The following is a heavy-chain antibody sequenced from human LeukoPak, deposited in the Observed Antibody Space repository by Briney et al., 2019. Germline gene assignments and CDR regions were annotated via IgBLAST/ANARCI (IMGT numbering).Heavy chain of an antibody. CDR2: IYSSGST. CDR3: ARVQYLRTDWFDP. V-gene: IGHV4-4*07. Sequence: SENLSLNCTVSGGSINSYYWSWIRQPAGQGLEWIGSIYSSGSTTYNPSLKSRVTMSVDTTKNQFSLRLSSVTAADTAVYDCARVQYLRTDWFDPWGQGTLVTVSS. CDR1: GGSINSYY. J-gene: IGHJ5*02. D-gene: IGHD2-2*01.